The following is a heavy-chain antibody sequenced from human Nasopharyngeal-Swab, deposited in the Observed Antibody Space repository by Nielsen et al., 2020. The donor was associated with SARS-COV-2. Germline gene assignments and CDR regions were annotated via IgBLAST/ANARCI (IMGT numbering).Heavy chain of an antibody. CDR2: IKQGGSEQ. J-gene: IGHJ4*02. D-gene: IGHD2-2*01. CDR3: ARYCSTTSCPRGFDY. CDR1: GFTFSSYW. Sequence: GESLKISCAASGFTFSSYWMSWVRQAPGKGLQWVAHIKQGGSEQYYVDSVKGRFTISRDNAKNSLYLQMNSPRAEDTAIYYCARYCSTTSCPRGFDYWGQGALVTVSS. V-gene: IGHV3-7*01.